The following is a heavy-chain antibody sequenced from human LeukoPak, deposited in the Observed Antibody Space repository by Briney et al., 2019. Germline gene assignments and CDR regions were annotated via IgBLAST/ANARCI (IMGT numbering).Heavy chain of an antibody. Sequence: SETLSLTCTVSGGSISSSSYYWGWIRQPPGKGLEWIGSIYYSGSTYYNPSLKSRVTISVDTSKNQFSLKLSSVTAADTAVYYCASHTVYYYDSSGYSEPLDYWGQGTLVTDSS. D-gene: IGHD3-22*01. V-gene: IGHV4-39*01. CDR2: IYYSGST. CDR3: ASHTVYYYDSSGYSEPLDY. J-gene: IGHJ4*02. CDR1: GGSISSSSYY.